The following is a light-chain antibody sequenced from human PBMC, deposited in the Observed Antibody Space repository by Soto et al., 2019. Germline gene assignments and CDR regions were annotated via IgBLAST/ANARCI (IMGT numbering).Light chain of an antibody. CDR2: AAS. CDR1: QSISSY. Sequence: EIRMTQSPSSLSASGEDRVTSTCRASQSISSYLNWYQQKPGKAPKLLIYAASSLQSGVQSRFSGSGSGTDFTLTISSLHPEDFATYYCQESYSTPRTFGQGTKVDIK. V-gene: IGKV1-39*01. CDR3: QESYSTPRT. J-gene: IGKJ1*01.